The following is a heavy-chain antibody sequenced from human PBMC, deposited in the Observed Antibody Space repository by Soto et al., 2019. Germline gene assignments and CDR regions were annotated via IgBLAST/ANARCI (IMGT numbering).Heavy chain of an antibody. CDR3: ASGRGGYWVY. CDR2: MYYSGST. V-gene: IGHV4-61*01. D-gene: IGHD3-22*01. Sequence: QVQLQESGPGLVKPSETLSLTCTVSGGSVSSGSYYWSWIRQPPGKGLEWIGYMYYSGSTKYNPSLKSRVTISVDTSKYQCSLKLSSVTAADTAVYYCASGRGGYWVYWGQGTLVTVSS. J-gene: IGHJ4*02. CDR1: GGSVSSGSYY.